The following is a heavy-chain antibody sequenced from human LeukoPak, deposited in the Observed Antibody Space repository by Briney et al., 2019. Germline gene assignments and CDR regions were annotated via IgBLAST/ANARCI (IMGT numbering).Heavy chain of an antibody. Sequence: ASVKVSCKASGYTFTGYYMHWVRQAPGQGLEWMGWINPNSGGTNYAQKFQGRVTMTRDTAISTAHMELSSLRSEDKAVYYCARSAENNYGSGSYYKYYYYYMDVWGKGATVTVSS. CDR2: INPNSGGT. CDR3: ARSAENNYGSGSYYKYYYYYMDV. V-gene: IGHV1-2*02. CDR1: GYTFTGYY. J-gene: IGHJ6*03. D-gene: IGHD3-10*01.